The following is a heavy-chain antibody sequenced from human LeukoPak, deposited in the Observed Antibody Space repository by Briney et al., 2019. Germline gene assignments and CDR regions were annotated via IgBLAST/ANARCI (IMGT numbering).Heavy chain of an antibody. CDR1: GFTFSSYS. V-gene: IGHV3-21*01. Sequence: GGSLRLSCAASGFTFSSYSMNWVRQAPGKGLEWVSSISSSSSYIYYADSVKGRFTISRDNAKNSLYLQMNSLRAEDTAVYYCASLVINSGSNSTDYWGQGTLVTVSS. J-gene: IGHJ4*02. CDR2: ISSSSSYI. D-gene: IGHD1-26*01. CDR3: ASLVINSGSNSTDY.